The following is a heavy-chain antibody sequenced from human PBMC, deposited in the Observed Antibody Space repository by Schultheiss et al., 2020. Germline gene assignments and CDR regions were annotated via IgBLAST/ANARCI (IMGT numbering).Heavy chain of an antibody. Sequence: WGSLRLSCAASGFTFSIYAMTWVRQAPGKGLEWVSSISSSSYIYYADSVKGRFTISRDNAKNSLYLQMNSLRAEDTAVYYCARRDGDAFDIWGQGTTVTVSS. CDR3: ARRDGDAFDI. CDR1: GFTFSIYA. CDR2: ISSSSYI. V-gene: IGHV3-21*01. J-gene: IGHJ3*02. D-gene: IGHD5-24*01.